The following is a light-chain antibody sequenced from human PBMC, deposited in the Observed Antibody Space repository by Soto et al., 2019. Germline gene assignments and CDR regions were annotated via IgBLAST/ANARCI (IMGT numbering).Light chain of an antibody. CDR1: QSLSSNY. CDR2: AAS. V-gene: IGKV3-20*01. Sequence: EFVLTQSPGTLSLSPGERATLSCRASQSLSSNYLAWYQQKPGQAPRLLIYAASSRATGIPDRFSGSGSGTDFTLTISRLEPEDFAVYYCQQYGRSPTWTFGQGTKVDIK. CDR3: QQYGRSPTWT. J-gene: IGKJ1*01.